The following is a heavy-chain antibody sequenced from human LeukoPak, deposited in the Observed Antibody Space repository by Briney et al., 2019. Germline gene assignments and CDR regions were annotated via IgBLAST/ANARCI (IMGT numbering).Heavy chain of an antibody. Sequence: GGSLRLSCAASGFTFSRYWMHWVRQAPGKGLVWVSRINSDGTNRDYADSVKGRFTISRDNAKNTVYLQMNSLRDEDTAVYYCEGRAIAPPEYWGQGRLVTVSS. CDR2: INSDGTNR. J-gene: IGHJ4*02. D-gene: IGHD2-21*01. CDR1: GFTFSRYW. V-gene: IGHV3-74*01. CDR3: EGRAIAPPEY.